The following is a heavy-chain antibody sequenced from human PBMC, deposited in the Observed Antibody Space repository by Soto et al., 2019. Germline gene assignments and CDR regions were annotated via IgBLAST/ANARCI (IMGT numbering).Heavy chain of an antibody. CDR3: ARAFSRGWYHDY. CDR2: IDPYTGDT. J-gene: IGHJ4*01. Sequence: ASVKVSCKASGYTLGDFHMHWVRQAPGQGLEWMGRIDPYTGDTNYAQRFQGRVTMTRDTSMSTVYMELSRLTSDDTAVYYCARAFSRGWYHDYWG. CDR1: GYTLGDFH. D-gene: IGHD6-19*01. V-gene: IGHV1-2*02.